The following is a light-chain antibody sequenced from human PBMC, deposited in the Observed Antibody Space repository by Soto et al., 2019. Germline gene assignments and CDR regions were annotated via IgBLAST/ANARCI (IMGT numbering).Light chain of an antibody. CDR2: WAS. V-gene: IGKV4-1*01. CDR1: QSVLYSSNNKNY. Sequence: DIVMTQSPDSLAVSLGERATINCKSSQSVLYSSNNKNYLAWYQQKPGQPPKLLIYWASTRESGVPDRFSGSGSGIDFALTISRLQAEDVAVYYCQQYYSTPLTFGPGTKVDIK. CDR3: QQYYSTPLT. J-gene: IGKJ3*01.